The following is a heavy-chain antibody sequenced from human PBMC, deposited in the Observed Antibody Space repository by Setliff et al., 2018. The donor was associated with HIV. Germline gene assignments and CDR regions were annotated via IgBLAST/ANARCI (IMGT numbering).Heavy chain of an antibody. J-gene: IGHJ6*03. CDR3: ARHRDPPGTSWIYYYYYMDL. D-gene: IGHD6-13*01. V-gene: IGHV4-38-2*01. CDR2: IYHSGSA. CDR1: RHSISNGYY. Sequence: LSLTCSVFRHSISNGYYWGWIRQPPGKGLEWIGSIYHSGSAYYNPSLESRLTISVDTSKNQVSLRLSSVTAADTGVYYCARHRDPPGTSWIYYYYYMDLWGEGTTVTVSS.